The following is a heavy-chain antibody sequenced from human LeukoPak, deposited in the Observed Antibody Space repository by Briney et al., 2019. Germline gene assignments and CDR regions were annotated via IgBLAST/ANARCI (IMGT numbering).Heavy chain of an antibody. Sequence: SQTLSLTCSVSGGSISSGDYYWSWIRQSPEKGLEWIGFIYYSGSVFYNPSLKSRLAISVDSSVNQFSLTLTSVTAADTAVYYCARGGRFCAAAICYHNWFAPWGQGTLVTVSS. CDR1: GGSISSGDYY. J-gene: IGHJ5*02. V-gene: IGHV4-30-4*01. CDR3: ARGGRFCAAAICYHNWFAP. D-gene: IGHD2-2*01. CDR2: IYYSGSV.